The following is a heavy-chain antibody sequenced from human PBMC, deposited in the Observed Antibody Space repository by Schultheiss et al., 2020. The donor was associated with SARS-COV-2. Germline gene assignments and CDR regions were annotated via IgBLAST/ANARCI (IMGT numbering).Heavy chain of an antibody. CDR2: ISGSGGST. CDR1: GFTFSTCG. V-gene: IGHV3-23*01. Sequence: GGSLRLSCEASGFTFSTCGMSWVRQAPGKGLEWVSAISGSGGSTYYADSVKGRFTISKDNSKDTLYLQMNSLRVEDTAVYYCAKVPIQWPAYYFDYWGQGTLVTVSS. J-gene: IGHJ4*02. D-gene: IGHD6-19*01. CDR3: AKVPIQWPAYYFDY.